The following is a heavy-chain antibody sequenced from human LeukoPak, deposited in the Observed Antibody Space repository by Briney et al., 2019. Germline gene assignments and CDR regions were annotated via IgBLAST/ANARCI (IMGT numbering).Heavy chain of an antibody. CDR2: IYHSGST. D-gene: IGHD5-12*01. Sequence: PSETLSPTCAVSGGSISSGGYSWSWIRQPPGKGLEWIGYIYHSGSTYYNPSLKSRVTMSVDTSKNQFSLKLSSVTAADTAVYYCARDYSGYDRWGQGTLVTVSS. V-gene: IGHV4-30-2*01. J-gene: IGHJ4*02. CDR3: ARDYSGYDR. CDR1: GGSISSGGYS.